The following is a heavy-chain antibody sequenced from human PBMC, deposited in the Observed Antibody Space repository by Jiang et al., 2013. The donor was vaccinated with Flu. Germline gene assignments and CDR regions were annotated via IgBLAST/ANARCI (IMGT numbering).Heavy chain of an antibody. J-gene: IGHJ6*02. Sequence: VQPGRSLRLSCRSSGFTFGDYAMSWVRQAPGKGLEWVGFIRSKTYGGTTDYAASVKGRFSVSRDDSKSIAYLQMNSLKTDDTAVYFCTRGGEWEGRTGNYYGMEFWGQGTTVIVSS. CDR3: TRGGEWEGRTGNYYGMEF. D-gene: IGHD1-1*01. CDR2: IRSKTYGGTT. V-gene: IGHV3-49*04. CDR1: GFTFGDYA.